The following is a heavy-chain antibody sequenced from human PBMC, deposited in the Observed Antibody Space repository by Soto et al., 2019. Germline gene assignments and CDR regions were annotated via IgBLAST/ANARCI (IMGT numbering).Heavy chain of an antibody. D-gene: IGHD1-26*01. CDR1: GYTFTGYY. V-gene: IGHV1-2*04. J-gene: IGHJ5*02. Sequence: QVQLVQSGAEVKKPGASVKVSCKASGYTFTGYYMHWVRQAPGQGLEWMGWINPNRGGTNYAQKFQGWVTMTRDTSISTAYMELSRLRSDDTAVDYCARGLVGAPNWFDPWGQGTLVTVSS. CDR3: ARGLVGAPNWFDP. CDR2: INPNRGGT.